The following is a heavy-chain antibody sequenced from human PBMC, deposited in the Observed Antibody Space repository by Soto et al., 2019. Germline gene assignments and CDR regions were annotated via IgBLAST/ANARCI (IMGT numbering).Heavy chain of an antibody. J-gene: IGHJ6*02. D-gene: IGHD3-3*02. V-gene: IGHV3-74*03. Sequence: EVQLVESGGGLAQPGGSLRLSCAASGFTITAYWMHWVRQAPGKGLVWVSRVGIDGSSTTYADSVKGRFTISRDNAKKTVYLQMNSLRDEDTAVYYCTRGAFEHAMDVWGQGTTVTVSS. CDR3: TRGAFEHAMDV. CDR1: GFTITAYW. CDR2: VGIDGSST.